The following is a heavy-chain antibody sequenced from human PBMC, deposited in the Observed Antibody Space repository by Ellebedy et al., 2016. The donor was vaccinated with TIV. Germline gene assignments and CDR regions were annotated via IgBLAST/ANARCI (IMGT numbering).Heavy chain of an antibody. CDR2: IRNDGGER. V-gene: IGHV3-7*03. CDR3: ARDTRYDLVDY. Sequence: GGSLRLSCAASGFTFSNYWMAWVRQAPGKGLEWVANIRNDGGERFYVDSVKGRFTISRDNAKNLLSLQMNSLRAEDTAVYYCARDTRYDLVDYWGQGTLVTVSS. D-gene: IGHD5-12*01. J-gene: IGHJ4*02. CDR1: GFTFSNYW.